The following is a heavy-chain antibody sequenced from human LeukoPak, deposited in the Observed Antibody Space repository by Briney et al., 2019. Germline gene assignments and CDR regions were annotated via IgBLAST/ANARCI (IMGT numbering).Heavy chain of an antibody. D-gene: IGHD3-10*01. Sequence: GASVKVSCKASGYTFTSYDINWVRQATGQGPEWMGWMNPNSGNTGYAQKFQGRVTMTRNTSISTAYMELSSLRSGDTAVYYCAIQFGELLFGFFDYWGQGTLVTVSS. V-gene: IGHV1-8*01. J-gene: IGHJ4*02. CDR3: AIQFGELLFGFFDY. CDR1: GYTFTSYD. CDR2: MNPNSGNT.